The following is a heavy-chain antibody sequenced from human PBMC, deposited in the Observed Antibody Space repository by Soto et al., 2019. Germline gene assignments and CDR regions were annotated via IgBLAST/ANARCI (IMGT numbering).Heavy chain of an antibody. CDR1: GGTFNSYA. CDR3: ARSDTIVETLFDY. V-gene: IGHV1-69*13. J-gene: IGHJ4*02. Sequence: ASVKVSCKASGGTFNSYAISWVRQAPGQGLEWMGGIIPIFGTANYAQKFQGRVTITADESTSTAYMELSSLRSEDTAVYYCARSDTIVETLFDYWGQGTLVTVSS. CDR2: IIPIFGTA. D-gene: IGHD3-22*01.